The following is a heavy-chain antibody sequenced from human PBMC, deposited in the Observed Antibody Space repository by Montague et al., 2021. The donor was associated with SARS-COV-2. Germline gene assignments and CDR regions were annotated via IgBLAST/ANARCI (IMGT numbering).Heavy chain of an antibody. D-gene: IGHD2-2*01. CDR3: ARSQDCSTTSCHFDY. J-gene: IGHJ4*02. CDR1: GYSISSGYY. Sequence: SETLSLTCTVSGYSISSGYYWGWIRQPPGKGLEWIGSIYHSGSTXYNPSLKSRVTISVDTSKNQFSLKLSSVTAADTAVYYCARSQDCSTTSCHFDYWGRGTLVTVSS. CDR2: IYHSGST. V-gene: IGHV4-38-2*02.